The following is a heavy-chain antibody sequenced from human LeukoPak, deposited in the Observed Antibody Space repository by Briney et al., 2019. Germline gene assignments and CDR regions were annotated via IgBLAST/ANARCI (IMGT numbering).Heavy chain of an antibody. D-gene: IGHD4-23*01. V-gene: IGHV4-59*01. Sequence: SETLSLTCTVSGGSISSYYWSWIRQPPGKGLEWIGYIYYSGSTNYNPSLKSRVTISVDTSKNQFSLKLSSVTAADTAVYYCATSPWQLDYWGQGTLVTVSS. CDR3: ATSPWQLDY. CDR2: IYYSGST. J-gene: IGHJ4*02. CDR1: GGSISSYY.